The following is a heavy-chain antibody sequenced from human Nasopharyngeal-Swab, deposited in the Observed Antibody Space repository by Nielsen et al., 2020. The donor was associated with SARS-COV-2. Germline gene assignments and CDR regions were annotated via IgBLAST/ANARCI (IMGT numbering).Heavy chain of an antibody. CDR1: GFTFNNYN. D-gene: IGHD2/OR15-2a*01. CDR2: ISSSSSTI. J-gene: IGHJ6*02. CDR3: ASLWGMDV. V-gene: IGHV3-48*04. Sequence: GESLKISCAASGFTFNNYNFNWVRQAPGKGLEWVSYISSSSSTIYYADSVKGRFTISRDNAKNSLYLQMNSLRAEDTAVYYCASLWGMDVWGQGTTVTVSS.